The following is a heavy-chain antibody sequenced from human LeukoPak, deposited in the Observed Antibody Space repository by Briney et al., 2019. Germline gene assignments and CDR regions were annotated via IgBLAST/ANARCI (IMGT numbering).Heavy chain of an antibody. CDR1: GYPINNAYY. CDR3: ARGRGILWFGELRARFDP. D-gene: IGHD3-10*01. CDR2: LYHPDST. J-gene: IGHJ5*02. V-gene: IGHV4-38-2*01. Sequence: SETLSLTCAVSGYPINNAYYWVWIRQPPGKGLEWIGSLYHPDSTYYNPSLKSRVTMSVDTSRNQFSLKLSSVTAADTAVYYCARGRGILWFGELRARFDPWGQGTLVTVSS.